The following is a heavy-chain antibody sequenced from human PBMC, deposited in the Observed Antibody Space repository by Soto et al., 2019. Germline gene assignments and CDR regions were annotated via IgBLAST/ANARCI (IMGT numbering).Heavy chain of an antibody. CDR2: IKQDGSEK. D-gene: IGHD6-13*01. CDR3: ARDPIIAAAGDNWFDP. V-gene: IGHV3-7*01. J-gene: IGHJ5*02. Sequence: GESLKISCAASGFTFSSYWMSWVRQAPGKGLEWVANIKQDGSEKYYVDSVKGRFTISRDNAKNSLYLQMNSLRAEDTAVYYCARDPIIAAAGDNWFDPWGQGTLVTVSS. CDR1: GFTFSSYW.